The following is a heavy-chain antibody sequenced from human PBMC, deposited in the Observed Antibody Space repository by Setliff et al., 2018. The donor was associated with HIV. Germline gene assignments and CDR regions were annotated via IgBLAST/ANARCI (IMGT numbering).Heavy chain of an antibody. D-gene: IGHD6-19*01. CDR1: GYTLSELS. J-gene: IGHJ4*02. Sequence: GASVKVSCKVYGYTLSELSMHWVRQAPGKGLEWMGRFDPEDGDTIYAQKFQGRVTMTEDASTDTAYMQLTSLRSEDTAVYYCTTAKEVWLAEGGFDYWGQGTLVTVS. V-gene: IGHV1-24*01. CDR3: TTAKEVWLAEGGFDY. CDR2: FDPEDGDT.